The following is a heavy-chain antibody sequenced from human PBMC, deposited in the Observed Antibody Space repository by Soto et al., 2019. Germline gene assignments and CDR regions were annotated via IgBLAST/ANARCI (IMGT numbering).Heavy chain of an antibody. D-gene: IGHD5-18*01. V-gene: IGHV1-69*12. CDR1: GGTFSTYA. J-gene: IGHJ4*02. CDR3: ASGIQLWLRRINNGYSR. CDR2: IIPMFGTA. Sequence: QVQLVQSGAEVKKPESSVKVSCKAPGGTFSTYAINWVRQAPGQGLEWMGGIIPMFGTANYAQRFQDRVTITADESTNTIYMELSSLRSEDTAVYFGASGIQLWLRRINNGYSRWGQGTLFTVSS.